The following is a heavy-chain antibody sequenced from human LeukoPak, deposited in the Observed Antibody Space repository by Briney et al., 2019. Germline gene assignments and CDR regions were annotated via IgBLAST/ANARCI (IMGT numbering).Heavy chain of an antibody. CDR2: ISSTGSAI. Sequence: GGSLRLSCAASGFSFSSYEMNWVRQAPGKGLEWISYISSTGSAIFYADSVKGRFTISRDNAKNSLYLQMNSLRAEDTAFYYCATKGGFADWGQGTLVTVSS. V-gene: IGHV3-48*03. CDR1: GFSFSSYE. D-gene: IGHD5-12*01. CDR3: ATKGGFAD. J-gene: IGHJ4*02.